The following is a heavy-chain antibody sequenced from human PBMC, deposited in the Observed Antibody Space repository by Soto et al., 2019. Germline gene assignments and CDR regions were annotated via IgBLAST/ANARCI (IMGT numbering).Heavy chain of an antibody. V-gene: IGHV4-4*07. Sequence: PSETLSLTCTVSGGSISSYYWSWIRQPAGKGLEWIGRIYTSGSTNYNPSLKSRVTMSVDTSKNQFSLKLSSVTAADTAVYYCARGGFGVVIHYRPRGRFDPWGQGTLVTVSS. CDR2: IYTSGST. CDR3: ARGGFGVVIHYRPRGRFDP. J-gene: IGHJ5*02. D-gene: IGHD3-3*01. CDR1: GGSISSYY.